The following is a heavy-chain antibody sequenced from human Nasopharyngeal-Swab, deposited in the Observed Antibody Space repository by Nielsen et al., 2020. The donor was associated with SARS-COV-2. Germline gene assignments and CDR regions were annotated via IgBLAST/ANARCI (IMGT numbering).Heavy chain of an antibody. CDR2: IGDKDHNYAT. V-gene: IGHV3-73*01. Sequence: GESLKISCAASGFIFSASAIHWVRQASGTGLEWIGRIGDKDHNYATTYGASVQGRFTISRDDSKNTAFLQMDSLKTEDTALYYCTTDFYFGYWGQGTLVTVSS. CDR3: TTDFYFGY. J-gene: IGHJ4*02. CDR1: GFIFSASA.